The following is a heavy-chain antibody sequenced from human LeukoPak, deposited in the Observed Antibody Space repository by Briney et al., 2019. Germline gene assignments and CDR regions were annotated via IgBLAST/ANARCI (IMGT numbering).Heavy chain of an antibody. V-gene: IGHV4-59*01. Sequence: PSETLSLTCTVSGGSISSYYRSWIRQPPGKGLEWIGYIYYSGSTNYNPSLKSRVTISVDTSKNQFSLKLSSVTAADTAVYYCARDIASSSYYYYGMDVWGQGTTVTVSS. CDR1: GGSISSYY. D-gene: IGHD6-6*01. J-gene: IGHJ6*02. CDR3: ARDIASSSYYYYGMDV. CDR2: IYYSGST.